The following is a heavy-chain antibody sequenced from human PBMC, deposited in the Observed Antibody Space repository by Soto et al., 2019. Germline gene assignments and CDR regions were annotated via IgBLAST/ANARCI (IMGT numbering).Heavy chain of an antibody. CDR2: IIPIFGTA. V-gene: IGHV1-69*13. Sequence: ASVKVSSKASGGTFSSYAISWVRQAPGQELEWMGGIIPIFGTANYAQKFQGRVTITADESTSTAYMELSSLRSEDTAVYYCARYGSGSSSWYGGPYYYYGMDVWGQETTVTVSS. CDR1: GGTFSSYA. D-gene: IGHD6-13*01. CDR3: ARYGSGSSSWYGGPYYYYGMDV. J-gene: IGHJ6*02.